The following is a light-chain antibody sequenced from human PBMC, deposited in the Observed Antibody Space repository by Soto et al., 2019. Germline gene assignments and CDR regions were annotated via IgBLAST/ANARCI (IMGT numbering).Light chain of an antibody. V-gene: IGLV1-51*01. CDR2: DIN. CDR1: SFNIGKNS. CDR3: ASWDDTLNAYV. J-gene: IGLJ1*01. Sequence: QSVLTQPPSVSAAPGKKVTISCAVNSFNIGKNSVSWYQQFPGTPPKLLIYDINKQPSGIPDRFSGSKAGTSASLAINGLQSEDEADYYCASWDDTLNAYVFGAGTKVARL.